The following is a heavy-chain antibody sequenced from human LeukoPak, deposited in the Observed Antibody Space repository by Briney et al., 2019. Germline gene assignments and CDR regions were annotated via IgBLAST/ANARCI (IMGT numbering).Heavy chain of an antibody. CDR3: ARSPSGIGVAGTQIDY. J-gene: IGHJ4*02. CDR1: GYSFTSYW. D-gene: IGHD6-13*01. Sequence: GESLKISCKGSGYSFTSYWIGWVRQKPGKGLEWMGIIYPGGSDTRYSPSFQGQVTISADKSITTAYLQWSSLKASDTAMYYCARSPSGIGVAGTQIDYWGQGTLVTVSS. CDR2: IYPGGSDT. V-gene: IGHV5-51*01.